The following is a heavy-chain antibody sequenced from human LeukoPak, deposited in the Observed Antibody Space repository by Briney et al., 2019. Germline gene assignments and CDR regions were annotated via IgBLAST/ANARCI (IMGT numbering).Heavy chain of an antibody. J-gene: IGHJ6*03. CDR2: IYYSGST. CDR3: ARLGLRPRSYYYYYMDV. Sequence: SETLSLTCTVSGGSISSYYWSWIRQPPGKGLEWIGFIYYSGSTNYNPSLKSRVTISVHTSKNQFSLKLSSVTAADTAVYYCARLGLRPRSYYYYYMDVWGKGTTVTISS. CDR1: GGSISSYY. V-gene: IGHV4-59*12. D-gene: IGHD5-12*01.